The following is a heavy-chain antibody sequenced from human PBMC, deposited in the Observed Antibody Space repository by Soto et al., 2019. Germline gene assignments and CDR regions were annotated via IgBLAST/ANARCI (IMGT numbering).Heavy chain of an antibody. CDR3: ARGEAIGDDP. V-gene: IGHV3-7*01. CDR1: GLTFSSYW. Sequence: EVQLVESGGGLAQPGGSLRLSCAASGLTFSSYWMTWVRQAPGKGLEWVANIKEDGSEKYYVDYVKGRFTISRDNAKNSLYLQMNNLRVEDTAVYYCARGEAIGDDPWGHGTLVTVSS. D-gene: IGHD3-10*01. J-gene: IGHJ5*02. CDR2: IKEDGSEK.